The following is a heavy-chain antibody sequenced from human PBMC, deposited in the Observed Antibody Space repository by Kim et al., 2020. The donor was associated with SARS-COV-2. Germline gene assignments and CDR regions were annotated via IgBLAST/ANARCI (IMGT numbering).Heavy chain of an antibody. CDR2: SGST. D-gene: IGHD3-10*01. Sequence: SGSTNYNPSLKSRVTISVDKSKNQFSLKLSSVTAADTAVYYCARDFYGYWGQGTLVTVSS. V-gene: IGHV4-4*02. CDR3: ARDFYGY. J-gene: IGHJ4*02.